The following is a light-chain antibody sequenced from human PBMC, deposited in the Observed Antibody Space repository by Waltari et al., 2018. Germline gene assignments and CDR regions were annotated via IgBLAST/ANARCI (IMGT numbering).Light chain of an antibody. CDR2: GAS. V-gene: IGKV1-39*01. Sequence: DIQMTQSPSPLSASVGDRVTITCRASQTINKFLNWYQHKPGKAPKLLIYGASSLYSGVPSRFSGSGSGTDFSLTINGLQPEDSATYYCQQSYSPPQNTFGQGTQVEI. CDR1: QTINKF. J-gene: IGKJ5*01. CDR3: QQSYSPPQNT.